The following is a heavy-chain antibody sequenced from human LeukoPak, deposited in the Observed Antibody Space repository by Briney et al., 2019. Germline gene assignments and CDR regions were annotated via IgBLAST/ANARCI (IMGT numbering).Heavy chain of an antibody. V-gene: IGHV1-2*02. CDR1: GYTFTGYF. CDR3: ARASSVDPIAAAGTGSYYFDY. J-gene: IGHJ4*02. Sequence: ASVKVSCKASGYTFTGYFMHWVRQAPGQGLERMGWINPNSGGTNYAQKFQGRVTMTRDTSISTAYMELSRLRSDDTAVYYCARASSVDPIAAAGTGSYYFDYWGQGTLVTVSS. D-gene: IGHD6-13*01. CDR2: INPNSGGT.